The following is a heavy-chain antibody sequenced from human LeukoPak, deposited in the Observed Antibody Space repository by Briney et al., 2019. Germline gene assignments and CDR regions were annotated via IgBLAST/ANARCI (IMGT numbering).Heavy chain of an antibody. CDR2: IYYSGST. CDR1: GGSISSSSYY. V-gene: IGHV4-39*07. D-gene: IGHD3-22*01. CDR3: ARGPYDSSGYYSMYYFDY. J-gene: IGHJ4*02. Sequence: PSETLSLTCTVSGGSISSSSYYWGWIRQPPGKGLEWIGSIYYSGSTYYNPSLKSRVTISVDTSKNQFSLKLSSVTAADTAVYYCARGPYDSSGYYSMYYFDYWGQGTLVTVSS.